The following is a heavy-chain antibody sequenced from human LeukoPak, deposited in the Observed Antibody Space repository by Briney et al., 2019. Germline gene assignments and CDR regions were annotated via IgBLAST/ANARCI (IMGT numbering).Heavy chain of an antibody. V-gene: IGHV3-7*03. CDR1: GFTLSNYW. D-gene: IGHD6-19*01. CDR2: INQGASVR. J-gene: IGHJ4*02. Sequence: GGSLRLSCEASGFTLSNYWMNWVRQAPGKGLELVANINQGASVRNYGDSVKGRFTISRDDAKNSLYLQMNSLRAEDTALYYCAKDPAGYSSGWKPNWGQGTLVTVSS. CDR3: AKDPAGYSSGWKPN.